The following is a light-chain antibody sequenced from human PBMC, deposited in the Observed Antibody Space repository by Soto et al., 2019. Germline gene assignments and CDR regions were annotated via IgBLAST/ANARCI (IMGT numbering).Light chain of an antibody. Sequence: EIVMTQSPATLSVSPGERATLSCRASQSVNSNLAWYRQKPGQAPRLLLSDASTRATGVPARFCGSRSGTEFTLTISSLQSDASALYYCQQYNFWPPLTFGGGTKVQIK. V-gene: IGKV3-15*01. CDR2: DAS. CDR1: QSVNSN. CDR3: QQYNFWPPLT. J-gene: IGKJ4*01.